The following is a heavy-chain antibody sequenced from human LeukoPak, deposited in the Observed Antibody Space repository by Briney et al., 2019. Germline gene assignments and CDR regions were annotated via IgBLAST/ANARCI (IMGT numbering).Heavy chain of an antibody. CDR2: INPSGGST. J-gene: IGHJ5*02. CDR3: ARDQYIVATKREVDWFDP. Sequence: ASVKVSCKASGYTFTSYYMHWVRQAPGQGLEWMGIINPSGGSTSYAQKFQGRVTMTRDMSTSTVYMELSSLRSEDTAVYYCARDQYIVATKREVDWFDPWGQGTLVTVSS. V-gene: IGHV1-46*01. CDR1: GYTFTSYY. D-gene: IGHD5-12*01.